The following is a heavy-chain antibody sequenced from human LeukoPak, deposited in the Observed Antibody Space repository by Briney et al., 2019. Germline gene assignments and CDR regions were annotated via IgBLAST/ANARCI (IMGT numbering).Heavy chain of an antibody. V-gene: IGHV5-51*01. J-gene: IGHJ3*02. CDR1: GYSFSSYW. D-gene: IGHD3-16*02. CDR3: ARLGGSYRSAFDI. Sequence: GESPKISCKGSGYSFSSYWIGWVRQMPGKGLESMGSIFSGDSDTRYSPSFQGQITISPDKALSTTYLQCSSPRASDHASYYCARLGGSYRSAFDIWVEGRMVSVCS. CDR2: IFSGDSDT.